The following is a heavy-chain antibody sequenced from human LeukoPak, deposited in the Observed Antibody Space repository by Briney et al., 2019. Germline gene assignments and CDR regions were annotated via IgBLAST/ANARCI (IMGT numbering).Heavy chain of an antibody. V-gene: IGHV1-46*01. Sequence: ASVKVSCKTSGYTFTSYYMHWVRQAPGQGLEWMGIINPRGGSASSAQKFQGRVTLTRDTSTSTVYMDLSSLRSQDTAVYYCARDYHGSGSLTTFDYWGQGTLDTVSS. CDR1: GYTFTSYY. CDR2: INPRGGSA. D-gene: IGHD3-10*01. CDR3: ARDYHGSGSLTTFDY. J-gene: IGHJ4*02.